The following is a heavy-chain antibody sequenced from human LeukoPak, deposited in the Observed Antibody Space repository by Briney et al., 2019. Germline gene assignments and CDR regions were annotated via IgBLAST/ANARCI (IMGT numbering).Heavy chain of an antibody. CDR3: VSSYYYDSSGSHHQTEIVFDI. CDR1: GGSISSGGYS. D-gene: IGHD3-22*01. CDR2: IYHSGST. Sequence: SETLSLTCAVSGGSISSGGYSWSWIRQPPGKGLEWIGYIYHSGSTYYNPSLKSRVTISVDRSKNQFSLKLSSVTAADPAVYYCVSSYYYDSSGSHHQTEIVFDIWSQGTMVTVSS. V-gene: IGHV4-30-2*01. J-gene: IGHJ3*02.